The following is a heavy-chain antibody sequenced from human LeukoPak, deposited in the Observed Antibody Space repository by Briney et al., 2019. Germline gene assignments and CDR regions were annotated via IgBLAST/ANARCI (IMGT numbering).Heavy chain of an antibody. V-gene: IGHV3-64*01. Sequence: GGSLRLSCAASGFTFSSYAMHWVRQAPGKGLEDVSAISSNGGSTYYANSVKGRFTISRDNSKNTLYLQMGSLRAEDMAVYYCARGGSGTIRFDYWGQGTLVTVSS. D-gene: IGHD3-16*01. J-gene: IGHJ4*02. CDR1: GFTFSSYA. CDR2: ISSNGGST. CDR3: ARGGSGTIRFDY.